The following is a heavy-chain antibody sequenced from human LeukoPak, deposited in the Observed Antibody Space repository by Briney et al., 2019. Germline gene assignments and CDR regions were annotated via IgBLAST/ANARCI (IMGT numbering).Heavy chain of an antibody. Sequence: GGSLRLSCAASGFTFDDYGMSWVRQAPGKGLEGVSGINWNGGSTGYADSVKGRFTISRDNAKNSLYLQMNSLRAEDTALYYCARDPPTGYSSGWYFDYWGQGTLVTVSS. CDR1: GFTFDDYG. J-gene: IGHJ4*02. CDR2: INWNGGST. V-gene: IGHV3-20*04. CDR3: ARDPPTGYSSGWYFDY. D-gene: IGHD6-19*01.